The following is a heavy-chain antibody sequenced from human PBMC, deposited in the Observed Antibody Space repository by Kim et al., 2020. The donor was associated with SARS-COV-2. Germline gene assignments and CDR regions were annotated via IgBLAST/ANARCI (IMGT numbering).Heavy chain of an antibody. Sequence: GGSLRLSCVASGFALSSYSMNWVRQAPGKGLEWLSYISPDDIYYADSVQGRFTISRDNAKNALYLHMNSLRDGDTAVYFCARDFDWGLDLWGQGSLVSVS. J-gene: IGHJ5*02. CDR1: GFALSSYS. CDR2: ISPDDI. V-gene: IGHV3-21*05. D-gene: IGHD3-9*01. CDR3: ARDFDWGLDL.